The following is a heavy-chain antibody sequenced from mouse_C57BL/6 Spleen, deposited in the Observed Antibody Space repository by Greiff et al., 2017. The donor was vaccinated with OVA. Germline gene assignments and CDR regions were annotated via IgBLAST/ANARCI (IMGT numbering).Heavy chain of an antibody. Sequence: EVQLQQSGPELVKPGASVKISCKASGYTFTDYYMNWVKQSHGKSLEWIGDINPNNGGTSYNQKFKGKATLTVDKSSSTAYLELRSLTSEDSAVYYCARRDLSGTYAMDYWGQGTSVTVSS. J-gene: IGHJ4*01. CDR2: INPNNGGT. CDR1: GYTFTDYY. V-gene: IGHV1-26*01. D-gene: IGHD1-1*01. CDR3: ARRDLSGTYAMDY.